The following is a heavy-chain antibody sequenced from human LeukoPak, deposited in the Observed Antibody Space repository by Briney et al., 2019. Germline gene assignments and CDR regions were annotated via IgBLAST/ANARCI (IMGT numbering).Heavy chain of an antibody. CDR1: GYTFTSYY. J-gene: IGHJ4*02. D-gene: IGHD3-10*01. CDR3: ARDTTMVRGVMENL. CDR2: GST. Sequence: GASVKVSCKASGYTFTSYYMYWVRQAPGQGLEWMGGGSTTYAQKFQGRVTMARDTSISTAYMELSRLRSDDTAVYYCARDTTMVRGVMENLWGQGTLVTVSS. V-gene: IGHV1-2*02.